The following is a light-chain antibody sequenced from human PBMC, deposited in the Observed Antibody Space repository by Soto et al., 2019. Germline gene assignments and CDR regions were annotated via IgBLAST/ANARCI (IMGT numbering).Light chain of an antibody. Sequence: LTQPASVSGSPGQSITIACTGTDSDVGSYNLVSWYQQHPGKAPKVIIYEVSERPSGVSDRFSGSKSGNTASLMISGLQAEDEADYYCCSYAGSSTQSYVFGSGTKVTVL. J-gene: IGLJ1*01. CDR1: DSDVGSYNL. CDR3: CSYAGSSTQSYV. V-gene: IGLV2-23*02. CDR2: EVS.